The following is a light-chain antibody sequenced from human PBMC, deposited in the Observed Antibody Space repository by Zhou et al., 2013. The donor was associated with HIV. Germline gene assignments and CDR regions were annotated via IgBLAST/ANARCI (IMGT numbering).Light chain of an antibody. Sequence: EIVLTQSPGTLSLSPGERATLSCRASQTVSSSYLAWYQQKPGQAPRLLMYSASRRATGIPDRFSGSGSGTDFTLTISRLEPEDFAVYYCQQYGSSPITFGQGTRLEIK. V-gene: IGKV3-20*01. CDR3: QQYGSSPIT. CDR2: SAS. CDR1: QTVSSSY. J-gene: IGKJ5*01.